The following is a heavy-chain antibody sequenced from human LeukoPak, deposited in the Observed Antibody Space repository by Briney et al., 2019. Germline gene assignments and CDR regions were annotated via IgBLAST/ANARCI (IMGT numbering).Heavy chain of an antibody. J-gene: IGHJ4*02. Sequence: SSETLSLTCTVSGGSISSSSYYWNWIRQPPGKGLEWIGYIYYSGGTNYNPSLKSRVTISVDTSKNQFSLKLRSVTAADTAVYYCARDQTPFYWGQGSLVTVSS. CDR3: ARDQTPFY. D-gene: IGHD2-15*01. CDR2: IYYSGGT. V-gene: IGHV4-61*01. CDR1: GGSISSSSYY.